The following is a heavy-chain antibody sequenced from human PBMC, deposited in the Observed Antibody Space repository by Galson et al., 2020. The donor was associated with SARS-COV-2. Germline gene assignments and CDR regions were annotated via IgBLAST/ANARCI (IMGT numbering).Heavy chain of an antibody. CDR2: ISYSGST. D-gene: IGHD4-17*01. V-gene: IGHV4-59*01. CDR1: DGSISRYY. CDR3: ARDQNYGVYGMDV. J-gene: IGHJ6*02. Sequence: SETLSLTCTVSDGSISRYYWSWIRQPPGKGLEWIGYISYSGSTNYNPSLKSRVTISVDTSKNQFSLNLSSVTAADTAVYYCARDQNYGVYGMDVWGQGTTVTVSS.